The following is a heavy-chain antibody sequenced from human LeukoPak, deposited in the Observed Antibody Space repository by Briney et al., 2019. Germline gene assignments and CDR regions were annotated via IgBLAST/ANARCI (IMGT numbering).Heavy chain of an antibody. V-gene: IGHV3-30-3*01. CDR1: GFTFSSYA. D-gene: IGHD3-16*01. Sequence: GGSLRLSCAASGFTFSSYAMHWVRQAPGKGLEWVAVISYDGSNKYYADSVKGRFTISRDNSKNTLYLQMESLTPEDTAVYYCVRDGGSLTLSNTGNYFDYWGQGTRVTVSS. CDR2: ISYDGSNK. CDR3: VRDGGSLTLSNTGNYFDY. J-gene: IGHJ4*02.